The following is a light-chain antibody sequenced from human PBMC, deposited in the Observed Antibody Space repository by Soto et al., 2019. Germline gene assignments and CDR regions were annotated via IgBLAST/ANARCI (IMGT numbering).Light chain of an antibody. CDR3: CSYAGSSTYV. CDR2: EGS. Sequence: QSVLTQPASVSGSPGQSITISCTVTSSDVGSYNLVSWYQQHPGKAPKLMIYEGSKRPSGVSNRFSGSKSGNTASLTISGLQAEDEADYYCCSYAGSSTYVFGTGTKV. J-gene: IGLJ1*01. V-gene: IGLV2-23*01. CDR1: SSDVGSYNL.